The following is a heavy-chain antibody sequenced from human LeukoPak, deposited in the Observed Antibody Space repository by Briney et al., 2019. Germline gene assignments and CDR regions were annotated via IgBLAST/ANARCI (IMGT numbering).Heavy chain of an antibody. V-gene: IGHV1-18*01. CDR3: ARDYYGSRYFDY. Sequence: ASVKVSRKASGYTFTSYGISWVRQAPGQGLEWMGWISAYNGNTNYAQKLQGRVTMTTDTSTSTAYLELRSLRSDDTAVYYCARDYYGSRYFDYWGQGTLVTVSS. CDR2: ISAYNGNT. J-gene: IGHJ4*02. CDR1: GYTFTSYG. D-gene: IGHD3-10*01.